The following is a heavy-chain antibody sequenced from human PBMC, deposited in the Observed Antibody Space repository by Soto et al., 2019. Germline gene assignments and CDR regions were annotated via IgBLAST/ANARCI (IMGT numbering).Heavy chain of an antibody. CDR1: GFSFSNYA. CDR2: ISGSGGST. CDR3: TLQRTTVYIVYFAY. Sequence: EVQLLESGGDLVQPGGSLRLSCAASGFSFSNYAMSWVRQAPGKGLEWVSIISGSGGSTDYADSVKGRFTISRDNSKNTLYLQMNSLRAEDTAVYYCTLQRTTVYIVYFAYWGQGTLVTVSS. J-gene: IGHJ4*02. V-gene: IGHV3-23*01. D-gene: IGHD4-17*01.